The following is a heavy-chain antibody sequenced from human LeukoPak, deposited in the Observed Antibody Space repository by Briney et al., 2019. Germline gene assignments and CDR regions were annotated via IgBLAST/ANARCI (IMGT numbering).Heavy chain of an antibody. Sequence: ASVKVSCKASGYTFTSYGISWVRQAPGQGLEWMGWISAYNGNTNYAQKLQGRVTMTTDTSTRTAYMELRSLRSDDTAVYYCARDGQLIAVAGTPPYYYYGMDVWGQGTTVTVSS. CDR1: GYTFTSYG. CDR3: ARDGQLIAVAGTPPYYYYGMDV. V-gene: IGHV1-18*01. CDR2: ISAYNGNT. D-gene: IGHD6-19*01. J-gene: IGHJ6*02.